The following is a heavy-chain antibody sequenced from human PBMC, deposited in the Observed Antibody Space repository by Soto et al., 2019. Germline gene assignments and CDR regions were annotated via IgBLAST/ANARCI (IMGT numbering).Heavy chain of an antibody. V-gene: IGHV4-34*01. CDR3: ARGGSRRQYYDYIWGSYRTDY. CDR2: INHSGST. D-gene: IGHD3-16*02. J-gene: IGHJ4*02. Sequence: TSETVSLTCAVYGGSFSGYYWSWIRQPPGKGLEWIGEINHSGSTNYNPSLKSRVTISVDTSKNQFSLKLSSVTAADTAVYYCARGGSRRQYYDYIWGSYRTDYWGQGTLVTVSS. CDR1: GGSFSGYY.